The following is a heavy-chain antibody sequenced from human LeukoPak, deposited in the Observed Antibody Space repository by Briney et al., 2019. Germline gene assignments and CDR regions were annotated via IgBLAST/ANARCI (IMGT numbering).Heavy chain of an antibody. D-gene: IGHD3-3*01. V-gene: IGHV4-39*01. CDR1: GGSISSSSYY. Sequence: SETLSLTCTVSGGSISSSSYYWGWIRQPPGKGLEWIGSIYYSGSTYYNPSLKSRVTISVDTSKNQFSLKLSSVTAADTAVYYCARGIFGVVINDYWGQGTQVTVSS. CDR2: IYYSGST. CDR3: ARGIFGVVINDY. J-gene: IGHJ4*02.